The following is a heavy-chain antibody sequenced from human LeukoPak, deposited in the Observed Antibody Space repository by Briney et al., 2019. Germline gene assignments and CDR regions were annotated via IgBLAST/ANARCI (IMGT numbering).Heavy chain of an antibody. V-gene: IGHV3-7*03. CDR3: AKDRLAAAAAVGYFQH. J-gene: IGHJ1*01. CDR1: GFTFSSYW. D-gene: IGHD6-13*01. Sequence: GGSLRLSCAASGFTFSSYWMSWVRQAPGKGLEWVANIKQDGSEKYYVDSVKGRFTISRDNAKNSLYLQMNGLRAEDTAVYYCAKDRLAAAAAVGYFQHWGQGTLVTVSS. CDR2: IKQDGSEK.